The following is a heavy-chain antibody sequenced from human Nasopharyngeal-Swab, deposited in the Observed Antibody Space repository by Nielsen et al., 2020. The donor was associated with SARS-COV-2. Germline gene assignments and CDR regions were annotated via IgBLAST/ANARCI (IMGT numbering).Heavy chain of an antibody. Sequence: ASVKVSCKASGYTFTRYYIHWVRRAPGQGLEWMGIINPGGGSARYSQNFQGRVTMTRDTSTSTVYIELSSLRSEDTAVYYCARGGDPREVVAATDCFDPWGQGTLVTVSS. D-gene: IGHD2-15*01. CDR2: INPGGGSA. J-gene: IGHJ5*02. V-gene: IGHV1-46*01. CDR1: GYTFTRYY. CDR3: ARGGDPREVVAATDCFDP.